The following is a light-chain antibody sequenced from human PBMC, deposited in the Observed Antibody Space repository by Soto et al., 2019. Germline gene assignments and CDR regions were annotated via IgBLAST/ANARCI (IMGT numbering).Light chain of an antibody. J-gene: IGKJ2*01. Sequence: DIVMTQSPDSLAVSLGERATINCKSSQSVLYSSNNKNYLAWYQQKPGQPPKLLIYWTSTRESGVPDRFSGSGSGTDFTLTISSPQAEDVAVYYCQQYYSRYTFGQGTKLEI. V-gene: IGKV4-1*01. CDR3: QQYYSRYT. CDR2: WTS. CDR1: QSVLYSSNNKNY.